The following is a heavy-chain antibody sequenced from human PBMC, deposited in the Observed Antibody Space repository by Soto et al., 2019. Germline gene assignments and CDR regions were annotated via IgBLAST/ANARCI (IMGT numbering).Heavy chain of an antibody. J-gene: IGHJ6*02. Sequence: QVQLVQSGAEVKKPGSSVKVSCKASGGTFSSYAISWVRQAPGQGLEWMGGIIPIFGTANYAQKFQGRVTITADESTSTAYMELRSVRSEDTAVYYCATDTHCSSTSCYTPRGMDVWGQGTTVTVSS. CDR2: IIPIFGTA. V-gene: IGHV1-69*01. CDR3: ATDTHCSSTSCYTPRGMDV. CDR1: GGTFSSYA. D-gene: IGHD2-2*02.